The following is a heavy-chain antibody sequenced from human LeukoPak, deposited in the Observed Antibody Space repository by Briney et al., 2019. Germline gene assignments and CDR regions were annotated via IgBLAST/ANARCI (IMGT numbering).Heavy chain of an antibody. D-gene: IGHD3-10*01. CDR2: LYSGSST. CDR1: GFSVSTNY. Sequence: GGSLTLSCAASGFSVSTNYMNWVRQAPGKGLEWVSILYSGSSTYYTDSVKGRFTISRGNSRNTLYLHMTNLRAEDTAVYYCARVGDHYHWYLDLWGRGSLLTVSS. J-gene: IGHJ2*01. V-gene: IGHV3-53*01. CDR3: ARVGDHYHWYLDL.